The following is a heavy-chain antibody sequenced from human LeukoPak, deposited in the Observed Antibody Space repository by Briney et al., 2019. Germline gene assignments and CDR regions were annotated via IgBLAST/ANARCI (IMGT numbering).Heavy chain of an antibody. V-gene: IGHV3-23*01. Sequence: GGSLRLSCAASGFTFSSYAMSRVRQAPGKGLEWVSGIGGSGDSTYYADSVKGRFAISRDNSKNTLYLQMNSLRGEDTAVYYCAKGQVVVAAALVHFDDWGQGTLVTVSS. CDR1: GFTFSSYA. CDR3: AKGQVVVAAALVHFDD. D-gene: IGHD2-15*01. CDR2: IGGSGDST. J-gene: IGHJ4*02.